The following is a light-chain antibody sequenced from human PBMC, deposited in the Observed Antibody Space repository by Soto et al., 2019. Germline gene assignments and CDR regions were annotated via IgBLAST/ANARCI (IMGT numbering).Light chain of an antibody. CDR2: AAS. Sequence: DIQMTQSPSSLSASVGDRITITCRASENIARHLNWYQQKPGKAPNLLIYAASNLQNGVPLRFRGGGSGTDFHLTISNLQPEDFATYYCQQSYSTLSITFGQGTRLEIK. CDR1: ENIARH. V-gene: IGKV1-39*01. CDR3: QQSYSTLSIT. J-gene: IGKJ5*01.